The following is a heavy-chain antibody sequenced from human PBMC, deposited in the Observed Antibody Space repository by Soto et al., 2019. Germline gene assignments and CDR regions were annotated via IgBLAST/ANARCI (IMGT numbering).Heavy chain of an antibody. CDR1: GGSISRYY. V-gene: IGHV4-59*01. Sequence: PSEILSLTCTVSGGSISRYYWSWIRQPPGKGLEWIGYIYYSGSTNYNPSLKSRVTISVDTSKNQFSLKLSSVTAADTAVYYCARENAVSGDWFDPWGQGTLVTVSS. CDR3: ARENAVSGDWFDP. J-gene: IGHJ5*02. CDR2: IYYSGST. D-gene: IGHD2-8*01.